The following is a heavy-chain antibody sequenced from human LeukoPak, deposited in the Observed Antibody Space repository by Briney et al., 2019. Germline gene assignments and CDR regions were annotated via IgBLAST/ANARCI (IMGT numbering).Heavy chain of an antibody. V-gene: IGHV5-10-1*01. J-gene: IGHJ4*02. CDR2: IDPSDFYT. CDR3: ARQVEGFDY. CDR1: GYRFTSYS. Sequence: PGESLKISFQGSGYRFTSYSSSGVRQMPGKGRGWRGRIDPSDFYTNYSPSFQGHVTSSADKSISTAYLQWSSLKASDTAMYFCARQVEGFDYWGQGTLVTVSS.